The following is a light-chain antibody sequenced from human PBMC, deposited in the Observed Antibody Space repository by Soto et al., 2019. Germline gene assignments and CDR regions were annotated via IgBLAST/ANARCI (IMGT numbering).Light chain of an antibody. CDR3: QQSFATPYT. CDR1: ETVDTY. Sequence: DIQMTQSPSSLSASVGDKVTITCRASETVDTYLNWYQQRPGKAPDLLIFHTSILQSGVPSRFSGSCSGTDFTLTISALQPEDFATYHCQQSFATPYTFGQGTRLDFK. CDR2: HTS. J-gene: IGKJ2*01. V-gene: IGKV1-39*01.